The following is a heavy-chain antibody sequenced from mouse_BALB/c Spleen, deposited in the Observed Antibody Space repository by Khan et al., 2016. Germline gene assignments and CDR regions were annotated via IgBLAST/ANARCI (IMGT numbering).Heavy chain of an antibody. J-gene: IGHJ2*01. CDR1: GYSISSGYS. CDR2: IHYSGST. D-gene: IGHD1-1*01. Sequence: EVQLQESGPDLVKPSQSLSLTCTVTGYSISSGYSWHWIRQFPGNKLEWMAYIHYSGSTNYNPSLKSRISITRHTSKNQFFLQLISVTTEDTATXYCTRGDYYGSGYWGQGTTLTVSS. CDR3: TRGDYYGSGY. V-gene: IGHV3-1*02.